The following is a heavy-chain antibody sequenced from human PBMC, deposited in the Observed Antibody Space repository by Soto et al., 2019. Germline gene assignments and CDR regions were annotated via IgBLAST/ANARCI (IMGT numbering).Heavy chain of an antibody. D-gene: IGHD3-16*01. CDR2: IYKSATT. CDR3: ARGRDCLTGRCFPTWLDS. CDR1: GDSISTVDYF. V-gene: IGHV4-30-4*01. Sequence: PSETLSLTCSVSGDSISTVDYFWAWIRQPPGQALEYIGYIYKSATTYYNPSFESRVAISLDTSKSQFSLNVTSVTAADTAVYFCARGRDCLTGRCFPTWLDSWGQETLFPFSS. J-gene: IGHJ5*01.